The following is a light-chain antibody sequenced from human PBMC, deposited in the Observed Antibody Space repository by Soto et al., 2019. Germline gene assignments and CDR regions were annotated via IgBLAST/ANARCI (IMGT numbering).Light chain of an antibody. J-gene: IGKJ3*01. CDR3: QQRSNWPPGVT. Sequence: EIVLTQSPATLSLSPGERATLSCRASQSVSSYLAWYQQKPGQAPRLLIYDASNRATGNPARFSGSGSGTDVTLSISSLEPDDFAVYYCQQRSNWPPGVTCGLGTKVDIK. CDR1: QSVSSY. V-gene: IGKV3-11*01. CDR2: DAS.